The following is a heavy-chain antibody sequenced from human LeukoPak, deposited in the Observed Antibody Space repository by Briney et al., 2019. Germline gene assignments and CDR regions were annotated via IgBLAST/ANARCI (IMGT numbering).Heavy chain of an antibody. D-gene: IGHD2-2*01. Sequence: TSVSVSFTSSGSTFTNYYMHLVRQAHGQGLEWMGWIKAKRQDRSYAQRSQGRVNMTRETSISTGYMELSRLRSEETAVYYCATGERLVPAAMWFDYWGQGTLVTVYS. V-gene: IGHV1-2*02. CDR3: ATGERLVPAAMWFDY. CDR1: GSTFTNYY. J-gene: IGHJ4*02. CDR2: IKAKRQDR.